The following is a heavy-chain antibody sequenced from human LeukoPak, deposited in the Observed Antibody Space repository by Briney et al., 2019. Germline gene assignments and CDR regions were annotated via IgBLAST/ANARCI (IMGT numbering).Heavy chain of an antibody. Sequence: GGSLRLSCAASGFTFRSYWMHWVRQAPGKGLVWVSRINGDGSSTSYADSVKGRFTISRDNAKNTLYLQMNTLRAEDTAVYYCASPEPDHWGQGTLVTVSS. CDR3: ASPEPDH. V-gene: IGHV3-74*01. J-gene: IGHJ4*02. CDR1: GFTFRSYW. CDR2: INGDGSST.